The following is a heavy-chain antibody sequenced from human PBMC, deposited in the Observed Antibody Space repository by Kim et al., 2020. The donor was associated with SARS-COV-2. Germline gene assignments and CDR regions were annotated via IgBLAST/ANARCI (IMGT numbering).Heavy chain of an antibody. Sequence: GGSLRLSCAASGFTFSSYDMHWVRQATGKGLEWVSAIGTAGDTYYPGSVKGRFTISRENAKNSLYLQMNSLRAGDTAVYYCTRSAMDSLYFDLWGRGTLVTVSS. CDR1: GFTFSSYD. V-gene: IGHV3-13*04. CDR2: IGTAGDT. J-gene: IGHJ2*01. CDR3: TRSAMDSLYFDL. D-gene: IGHD2-2*01.